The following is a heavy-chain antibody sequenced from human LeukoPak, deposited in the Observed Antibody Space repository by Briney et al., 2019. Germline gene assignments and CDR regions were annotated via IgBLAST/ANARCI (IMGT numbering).Heavy chain of an antibody. D-gene: IGHD2-2*01. Sequence: SETLSLTCTVSDDSINTYYWSWIRLPPGKGLEWIGYTYYSGSTVYNPSFTSRVTISVDTSKKQFSLNLSSVTAADTAVYYCARLAQLPAPFDPWGQGTLVTVSS. J-gene: IGHJ5*02. CDR1: DDSINTYY. V-gene: IGHV4-59*08. CDR3: ARLAQLPAPFDP. CDR2: TYYSGST.